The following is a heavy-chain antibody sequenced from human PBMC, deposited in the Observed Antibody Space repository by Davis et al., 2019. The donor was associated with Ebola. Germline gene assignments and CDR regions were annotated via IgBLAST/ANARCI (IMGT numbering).Heavy chain of an antibody. CDR2: ISGSGGST. CDR3: ASREVGLHNLY. CDR1: GFTFSSYA. V-gene: IGHV3-23*01. Sequence: GSLRLSCAASGFTFSSYAMSWVRQAPGKGLEWVSAISGSGGSTYYADSVKGRFTISRDNSKNTVYMQMHNLRAEDTAVYYCASREVGLHNLYWGEGTLVSVSS. D-gene: IGHD1-26*01. J-gene: IGHJ4*02.